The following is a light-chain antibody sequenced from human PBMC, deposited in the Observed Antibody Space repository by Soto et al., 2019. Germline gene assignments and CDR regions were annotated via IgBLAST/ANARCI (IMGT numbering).Light chain of an antibody. J-gene: IGKJ3*01. V-gene: IGKV3D-7*01. CDR2: GTS. CDR1: PSIGSHY. Sequence: IVMTQSPATLSLSPGERATLSCRASPSIGSHYLSWYQQKPGQAPRLVIYGTSTRANGIPARFSGSGSGTDFMLTISSLQPDDSAVYYCQQDYNLPITFGPGTKVVIK. CDR3: QQDYNLPIT.